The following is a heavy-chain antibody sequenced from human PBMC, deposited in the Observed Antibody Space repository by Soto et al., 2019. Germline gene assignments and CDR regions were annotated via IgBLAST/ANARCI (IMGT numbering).Heavy chain of an antibody. J-gene: IGHJ4*02. Sequence: QVQLGESGGGVVQPGRSLRLSCAASGFSFTSYAMHCVRQAPGQWLEWGELISYDASNKFYADSVKGRFTVSGDSSNNTVYMQMNRLSAEDTTLYFCARGRRGSSGTYQPHDFWCQGSPVTVS. CDR3: ARGRRGSSGTYQPHDF. V-gene: IGHV3-30-3*01. CDR2: ISYDASNK. CDR1: GFSFTSYA. D-gene: IGHD3-10*01.